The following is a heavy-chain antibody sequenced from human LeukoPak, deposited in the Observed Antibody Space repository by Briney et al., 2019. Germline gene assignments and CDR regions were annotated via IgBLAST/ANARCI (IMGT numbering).Heavy chain of an antibody. J-gene: IGHJ4*02. CDR1: GFTFSSYG. CDR3: AKAYYYGSGSYLIDY. V-gene: IGHV3-30*18. CDR2: ISYDGSNK. Sequence: GGSLRLSCAASGFTFSSYGMHWVRQAPGKGLEWVAVISYDGSNKYYADSVKGRFTISRDNSKNTLYLQMNSLRAEDTAVYYCAKAYYYGSGSYLIDYWGQGTLVTVSS. D-gene: IGHD3-10*01.